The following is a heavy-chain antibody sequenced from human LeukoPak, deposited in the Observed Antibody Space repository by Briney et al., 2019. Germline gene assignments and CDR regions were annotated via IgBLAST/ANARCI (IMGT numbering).Heavy chain of an antibody. CDR2: IIPILGIA. V-gene: IGHV1-69*04. Sequence: EASVKVSCKASGGTFSSYAISWVRQAPGQGLEWMGRIIPILGIANYAQKFQGRVTITADKSTSTAYMELSSLRSEDTAVYYCARHDSGGYQYYFDYWGQGTLVTVSS. CDR3: ARHDSGGYQYYFDY. CDR1: GGTFSSYA. J-gene: IGHJ4*02. D-gene: IGHD3-22*01.